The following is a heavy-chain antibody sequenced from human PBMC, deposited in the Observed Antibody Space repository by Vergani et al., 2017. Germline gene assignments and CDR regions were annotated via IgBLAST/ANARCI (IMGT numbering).Heavy chain of an antibody. CDR1: GGSIRSYY. CDR2: NYYSGST. CDR3: AAHYYDSSGYLRYFQH. J-gene: IGHJ1*01. D-gene: IGHD3-22*01. V-gene: IGHV4-59*01. Sequence: QVQLPASGPGLVKPSETLSLTCPVSGGSIRSYYWSWVLPPPGKGLEWIGDNYYSGSTNYNPSLKSRVTISVATSKNQFSLKLSSVTAADTAVDYCAAHYYDSSGYLRYFQHWGQGTLVTVSS.